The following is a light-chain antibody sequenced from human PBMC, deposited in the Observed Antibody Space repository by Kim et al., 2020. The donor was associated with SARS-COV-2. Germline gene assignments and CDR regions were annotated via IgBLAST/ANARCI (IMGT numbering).Light chain of an antibody. CDR2: DAT. V-gene: IGKV1D-13*01. Sequence: ASVEDRVTITCRASQDISSALAWYQQKPGKPPNLLIYDATTLESGVPSRFSGSGSGADFTLTISSLQPEDSATYFCQQFRNYPLTFGGGTKVDIK. J-gene: IGKJ4*01. CDR3: QQFRNYPLT. CDR1: QDISSA.